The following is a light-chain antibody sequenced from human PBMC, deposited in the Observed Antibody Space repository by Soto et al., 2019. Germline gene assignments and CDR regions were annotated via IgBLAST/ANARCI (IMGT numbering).Light chain of an antibody. CDR3: QQYGIPPPNA. V-gene: IGKV3-20*01. J-gene: IGKJ2*01. CDR2: GAS. CDR1: QSVSSSY. Sequence: EIELTQSPGTLSLSPGERATLSCRASQSVSSSYLAWYQQKPGQAPRVLIHGASSRATSIPDRFSGSGSGTDFTLTISRLEPEDFAVYFCQQYGIPPPNAFGQGTKVEIK.